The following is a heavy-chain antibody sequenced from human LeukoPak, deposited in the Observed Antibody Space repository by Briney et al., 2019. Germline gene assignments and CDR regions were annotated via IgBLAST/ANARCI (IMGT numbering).Heavy chain of an antibody. J-gene: IGHJ4*02. CDR2: ISAYNGNT. CDR1: GYTFTSYG. CDR3: ARDSSGWYRYYFDY. V-gene: IGHV1-18*01. Sequence: ASVKVSCKASGYTFTSYGISWVRQAPGQGLEWMRWISAYNGNTNYAQKLQGRVTMTTDTSTSTAYMELRSLRSDDTAVYYCARDSSGWYRYYFDYWGQGTLVTVSS. D-gene: IGHD6-19*01.